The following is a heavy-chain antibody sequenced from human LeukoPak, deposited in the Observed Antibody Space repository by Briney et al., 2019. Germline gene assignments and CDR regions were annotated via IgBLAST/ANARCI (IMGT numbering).Heavy chain of an antibody. CDR1: GYSISSGYY. Sequence: SETLSLTCTVSGYSISSGYYWGWIRQPPGKGLEWIGSIYHSGSTYYNPSLKSRVTISVDTSKNQFSLKLSSVTAADTAVYYCARGYYYDSRGAFDIWGQGTMVTVSS. J-gene: IGHJ3*02. V-gene: IGHV4-38-2*02. CDR3: ARGYYYDSRGAFDI. CDR2: IYHSGST. D-gene: IGHD3-22*01.